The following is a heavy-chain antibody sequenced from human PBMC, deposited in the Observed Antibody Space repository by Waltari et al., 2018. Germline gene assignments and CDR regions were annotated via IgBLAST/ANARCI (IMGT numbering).Heavy chain of an antibody. Sequence: EVQLVESGGSLVRPGGYLRLSCAASGFTFDDYGMNWVRQVPGKGLAWVAGIEWDGGLTAYVDAVKGRFTISRDNAKNSVYLQMNSLRSEDTALYYCAKSGNLAARPHFDFWGQGTRVTVSS. CDR1: GFTFDDYG. D-gene: IGHD6-6*01. J-gene: IGHJ4*02. V-gene: IGHV3-20*04. CDR3: AKSGNLAARPHFDF. CDR2: IEWDGGLT.